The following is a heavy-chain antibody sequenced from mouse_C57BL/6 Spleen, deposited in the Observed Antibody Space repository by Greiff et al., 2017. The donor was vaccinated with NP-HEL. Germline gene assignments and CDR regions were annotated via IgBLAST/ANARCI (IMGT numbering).Heavy chain of an antibody. Sequence: EVQLQQSVAELVRPGASVKLSCTASGFNIKNTYMHWVKQRPEQGLEWIGRIDPANGNTKYAPKFQGKATITADTSSNTAYLQLCSLTSEDTAIYYCARVTTVVARDYYAMDYWGQGTSVTVSS. CDR2: IDPANGNT. CDR3: ARVTTVVARDYYAMDY. J-gene: IGHJ4*01. D-gene: IGHD1-1*01. V-gene: IGHV14-3*01. CDR1: GFNIKNTY.